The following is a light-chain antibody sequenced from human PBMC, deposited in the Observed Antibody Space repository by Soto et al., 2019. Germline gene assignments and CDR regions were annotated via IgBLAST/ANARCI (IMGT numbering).Light chain of an antibody. CDR3: QQRSIWPWT. J-gene: IGKJ1*01. Sequence: EIVLTQSPGTLSLSPGERATLSCRARQSVNNYLAWYQQRPGQAPRLLIYDTSDRATGIPARFSGSGSGTDFTLTISSLEPEDFAVFYCQQRSIWPWTFGQGTKVDIK. CDR2: DTS. V-gene: IGKV3-11*01. CDR1: QSVNNY.